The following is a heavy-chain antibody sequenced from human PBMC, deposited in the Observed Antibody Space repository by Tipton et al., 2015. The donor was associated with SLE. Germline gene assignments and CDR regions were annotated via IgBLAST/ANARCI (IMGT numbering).Heavy chain of an antibody. V-gene: IGHV4-34*01. CDR3: VRSLLGDTDY. J-gene: IGHJ4*02. D-gene: IGHD5-18*01. CDR2: INHSGST. Sequence: TLSLTCAVYGGSFSGYYWSWIRQSPGKGLEWIGDINHSGSTNYNPSLKSRVTISVDTSKNQVSLRLSSVTAADTAVYYCVRSLLGDTDYWGQGTLVTVSS. CDR1: GGSFSGYY.